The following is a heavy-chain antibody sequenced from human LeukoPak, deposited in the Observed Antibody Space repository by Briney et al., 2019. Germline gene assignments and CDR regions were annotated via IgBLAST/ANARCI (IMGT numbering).Heavy chain of an antibody. J-gene: IGHJ4*02. CDR2: IYTSGST. V-gene: IGHV4-4*07. Sequence: AGTLSLTCTVSGGAISSYYWGWIRRPPGKGLEWSGRIYTSGSTNYTPSLKSRVTMSVDTSKNQFSLKLSSVTAADTAVYYCARWDTASVYFDYWGQGTLVTVSS. D-gene: IGHD5-18*01. CDR1: GGAISSYY. CDR3: ARWDTASVYFDY.